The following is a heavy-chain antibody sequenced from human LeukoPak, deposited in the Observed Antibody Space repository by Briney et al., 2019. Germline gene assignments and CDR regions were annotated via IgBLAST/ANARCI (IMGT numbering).Heavy chain of an antibody. D-gene: IGHD6-19*01. J-gene: IGHJ6*02. Sequence: PGGSLRLSCAASGFTVSSNYMSWVRQAPGKGLEWVSVIYSGGSTYYADSVKGRFTISRDNSKNTLYLQMNSLRAEDTAVYYCARGIYSSGWYEPDYYYYGMDVWGQGTTVTVSS. V-gene: IGHV3-53*01. CDR2: IYSGGST. CDR3: ARGIYSSGWYEPDYYYYGMDV. CDR1: GFTVSSNY.